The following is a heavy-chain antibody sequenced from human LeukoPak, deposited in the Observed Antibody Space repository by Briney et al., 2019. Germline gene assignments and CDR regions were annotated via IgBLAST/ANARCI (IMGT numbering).Heavy chain of an antibody. CDR1: GFTFSNYW. J-gene: IGHJ5*02. D-gene: IGHD2-15*01. CDR2: IDNGGSDT. Sequence: PGGSLRLSCAASGFTFSNYWMHWVRQAPGKGLVWVSRIDNGGSDTRHADSVRGRFTISRDDAKNTLYLQMNNLRAEDTAVYYCVRGGPSTWSWGQGTLVTVSS. CDR3: VRGGPSTWS. V-gene: IGHV3-74*01.